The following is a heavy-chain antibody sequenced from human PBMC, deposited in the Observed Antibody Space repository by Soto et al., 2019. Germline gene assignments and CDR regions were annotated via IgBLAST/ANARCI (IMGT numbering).Heavy chain of an antibody. Sequence: ASVKVSCKASGYTFTGNYIHWARQAPGQGLEWMGWVNPDNGGTTSAQKFQGRVTMTRDTSVTTAYMELSRLTSDDTAVYYCARDPRPPSGWLGFWEYGMDVWGQGTTVTVSS. J-gene: IGHJ6*02. D-gene: IGHD3-3*01. CDR1: GYTFTGNY. V-gene: IGHV1-2*02. CDR2: VNPDNGGT. CDR3: ARDPRPPSGWLGFWEYGMDV.